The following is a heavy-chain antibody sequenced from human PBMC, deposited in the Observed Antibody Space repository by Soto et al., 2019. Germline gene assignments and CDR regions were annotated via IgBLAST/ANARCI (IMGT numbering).Heavy chain of an antibody. CDR3: ARSHAVAAGLFDY. CDR1: GGTFSSYS. CDR2: IIPILGIA. V-gene: IGHV1-69*02. D-gene: IGHD2-15*01. Sequence: QVQLVQSGAEVKKPGSSVKVSCKASGGTFSSYSISWVRQAPGQGLEWMGRIIPILGIANYAQKFQGRVTITADKSTSTAHMELSSLRSEDTAVYYCARSHAVAAGLFDYWGQGTLVTVSS. J-gene: IGHJ4*02.